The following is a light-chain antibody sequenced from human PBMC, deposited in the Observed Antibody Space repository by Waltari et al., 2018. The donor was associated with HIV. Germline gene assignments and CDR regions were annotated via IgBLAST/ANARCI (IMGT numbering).Light chain of an antibody. Sequence: SDLTQPPSVSVSPGQTASITCSGEVLSKPFGYWYQHKKGQAPVLLIYKDTMRASGIPERFSVTTSRTTVTLTISEVQAEDEADYYCQSADTSGTMDIFGGGTKL. CDR1: VLSKPF. V-gene: IGLV3-25*03. J-gene: IGLJ2*01. CDR3: QSADTSGTMDI. CDR2: KDT.